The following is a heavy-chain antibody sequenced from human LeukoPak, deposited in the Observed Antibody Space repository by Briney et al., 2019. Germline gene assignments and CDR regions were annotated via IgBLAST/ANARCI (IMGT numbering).Heavy chain of an antibody. CDR1: GGSISSGSYY. Sequence: PSQTLSLTCTVSGGSISSGSYYWSWSRQPAGKGLEWIGRIYTSGSTNYNPSLKSRVTISVDTSKNQFSLKLSSVTAADTAVYYYAREVEVVTAIHWFDPWGQGTLVTVSS. J-gene: IGHJ5*02. CDR2: IYTSGST. V-gene: IGHV4-61*02. CDR3: AREVEVVTAIHWFDP. D-gene: IGHD2-21*02.